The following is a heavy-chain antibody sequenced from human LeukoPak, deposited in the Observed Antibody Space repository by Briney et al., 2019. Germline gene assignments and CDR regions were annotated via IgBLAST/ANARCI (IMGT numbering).Heavy chain of an antibody. Sequence: GGSLRLSCAASGFTFSSYAMSWVRQASGKGLEWVLSISGSSGSTYYADSVKGRFTISRDNSKNTLYLQMNSLRAEDTAIYYCAKAGYSTSWDFDYWGQGTLVTVSS. D-gene: IGHD6-13*01. V-gene: IGHV3-23*01. CDR1: GFTFSSYA. J-gene: IGHJ4*02. CDR2: ISGSSGST. CDR3: AKAGYSTSWDFDY.